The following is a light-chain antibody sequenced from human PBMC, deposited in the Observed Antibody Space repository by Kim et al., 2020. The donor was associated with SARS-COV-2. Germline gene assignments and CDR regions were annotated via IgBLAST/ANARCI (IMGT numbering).Light chain of an antibody. CDR2: GKD. J-gene: IGLJ2*01. Sequence: SSELTQDPDVSVDLGQTDRITCQGDSLRTYYATWYQQKPGQAPKVDIYGKDNRPSGVPDRASGSSSGNTAYLNTTGTQAGDEDDYYCNSRDSNDYAVFGG. CDR1: SLRTYY. CDR3: NSRDSNDYAV. V-gene: IGLV3-19*01.